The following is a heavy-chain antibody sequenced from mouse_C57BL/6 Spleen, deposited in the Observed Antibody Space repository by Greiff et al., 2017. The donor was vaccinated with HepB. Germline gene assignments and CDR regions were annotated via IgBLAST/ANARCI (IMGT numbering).Heavy chain of an antibody. CDR2: INPNYGTT. Sequence: EVHLVESGPELVKPGASVKISCKASGYSFTDYNMNWVKQSNGKSLEWIGVINPNYGTTSYNQKFKGKATLTVDQSSSTAYMQLNSLTSEDSAVYYCARRGYYYGSSHYYAMDYWGQGTSVTVSS. J-gene: IGHJ4*01. CDR1: GYSFTDYN. CDR3: ARRGYYYGSSHYYAMDY. D-gene: IGHD1-1*01. V-gene: IGHV1-39*01.